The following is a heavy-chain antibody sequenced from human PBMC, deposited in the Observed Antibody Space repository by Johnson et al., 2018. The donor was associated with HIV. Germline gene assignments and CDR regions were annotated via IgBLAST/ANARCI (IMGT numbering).Heavy chain of an antibody. Sequence: VQLVESGGGVVQPGGSLRLSCAASAFTFSSYAIHWVRQAPGKGLEWVGRIKRKTDGETTDYTTPVKGRFTISRDDSKNTLYLQMNSLRAEDTAVYYCARSNAFDIWGQGTTVTVSS. D-gene: IGHD5-24*01. V-gene: IGHV3-15*01. CDR2: IKRKTDGETT. CDR3: ARSNAFDI. J-gene: IGHJ3*02. CDR1: AFTFSSYA.